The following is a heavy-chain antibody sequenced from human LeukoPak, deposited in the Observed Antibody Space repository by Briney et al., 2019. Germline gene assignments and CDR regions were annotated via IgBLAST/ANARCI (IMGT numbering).Heavy chain of an antibody. J-gene: IGHJ4*02. V-gene: IGHV1-18*01. CDR3: ARGGLVAGPYYFDY. CDR1: GYTFTSYG. D-gene: IGHD6-19*01. Sequence: ASVKVSCKASGYTFTSYGISWVRQAPGQGLEWMGWISAYNGNTNYAQKLQGRVTITRDTSISTVYMELSSLRSEDTAVYYCARGGLVAGPYYFDYWGQGTLVTVSS. CDR2: ISAYNGNT.